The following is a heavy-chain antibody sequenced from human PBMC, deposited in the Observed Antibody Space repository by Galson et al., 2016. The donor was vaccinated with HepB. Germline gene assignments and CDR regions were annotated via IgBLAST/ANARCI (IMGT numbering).Heavy chain of an antibody. D-gene: IGHD3-22*01. CDR2: IHYGGST. V-gene: IGHV4-31*03. CDR1: GGSISSGGHY. Sequence: TLSLTCSVSGGSISSGGHYCNWIRQHPGQGLEWIGYIHYGGSTYFNPSLESRVAMSVDTSKNQFSLKLSSVTAADTAAYYWARVEQLWLSLDYWGQGTLVTVSS. CDR3: ARVEQLWLSLDY. J-gene: IGHJ4*02.